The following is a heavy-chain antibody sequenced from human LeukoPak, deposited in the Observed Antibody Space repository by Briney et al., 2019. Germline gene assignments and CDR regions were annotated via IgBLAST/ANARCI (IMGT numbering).Heavy chain of an antibody. CDR1: GFTFSSYW. V-gene: IGHV3-7*01. Sequence: WGTLRLSCAASGFTFSSYWMSWVRQAPGKGLEWVANINQDGSDKYYVDSVKGLFTIYRDNAKNSLYLQMNSLRAEDTAVYYCARDKSNYYDSNYDYWGEGTLVTVSS. CDR3: ARDKSNYYDSNYDY. J-gene: IGHJ4*02. CDR2: INQDGSDK. D-gene: IGHD3-10*01.